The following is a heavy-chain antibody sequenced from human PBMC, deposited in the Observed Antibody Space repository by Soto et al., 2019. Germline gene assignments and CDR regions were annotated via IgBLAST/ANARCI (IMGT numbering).Heavy chain of an antibody. CDR3: AGDLLWFGEHLPSGCYAIDV. CDR2: IHYSGST. CDR1: GDSISNYS. J-gene: IGHJ6*02. D-gene: IGHD3-10*01. V-gene: IGHV4-59*01. Sequence: QVQLQESGPGLVKPSETLSLTCTVSGDSISNYSWSWIRQPPGKGLGWIGYIHYSGSTNYNPSLKTRDTLSVDTSKNQFCLNLSSVTAADTAVFYCAGDLLWFGEHLPSGCYAIDVWGQGTTVIVSS.